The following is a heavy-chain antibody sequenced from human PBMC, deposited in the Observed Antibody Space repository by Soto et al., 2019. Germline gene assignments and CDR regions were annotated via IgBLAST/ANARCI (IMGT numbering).Heavy chain of an antibody. Sequence: GGSLRLSCAASGFTFSGSAMHWVRQASGKGLEWVGRIRSKANSYATAYAASVKGRFTISRDDSKNTAYLQMNSLKTEDTAVYYCTRQRYSSGWPQGYDPWGQGTLVTVSS. D-gene: IGHD6-19*01. CDR3: TRQRYSSGWPQGYDP. V-gene: IGHV3-73*01. J-gene: IGHJ5*02. CDR1: GFTFSGSA. CDR2: IRSKANSYAT.